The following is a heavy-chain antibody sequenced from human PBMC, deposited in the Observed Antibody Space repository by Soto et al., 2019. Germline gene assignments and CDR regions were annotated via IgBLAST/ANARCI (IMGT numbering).Heavy chain of an antibody. Sequence: SETLSLTCTVSGGSISSSSYYWGWIRQPPGKGLEWIGSIYYSGSTYYNPSLKSRVTISVDTSKNQFSLKLSSVTAADTAVYYCAGGVVVPAAMSVYFDYWGQGTLVTVS. V-gene: IGHV4-39*01. CDR1: GGSISSSSYY. J-gene: IGHJ4*02. CDR3: AGGVVVPAAMSVYFDY. CDR2: IYYSGST. D-gene: IGHD2-2*01.